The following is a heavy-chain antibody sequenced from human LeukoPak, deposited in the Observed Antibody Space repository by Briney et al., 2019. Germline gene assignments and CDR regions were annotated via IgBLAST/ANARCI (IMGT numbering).Heavy chain of an antibody. J-gene: IGHJ4*02. CDR2: ISGSSTYI. CDR1: GFTFSSYG. CDR3: SRSTSGWTSHDDY. D-gene: IGHD6-19*01. V-gene: IGHV3-21*01. Sequence: GGSLRLSCAASGFTFSSYGMSWVRQAPGKGLEWVSSISGSSTYIYYADSVKGRFTISRDNAKNSLYLQMNSLRADDTAVYYCSRSTSGWTSHDDYWGQGTLVTVSS.